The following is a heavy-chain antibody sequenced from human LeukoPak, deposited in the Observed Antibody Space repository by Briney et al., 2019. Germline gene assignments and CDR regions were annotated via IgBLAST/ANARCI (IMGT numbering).Heavy chain of an antibody. CDR2: ISSDASST. Sequence: GGSLRLSCAASGFSFSSYWMHWVRQAPGKGLVWVSRISSDASSTNYADSVKGRFTISRDKAKNTLYLQMNSLRAEDTAVYYCAMLAKMATIDDFDYWGQGTLVTVSS. CDR3: AMLAKMATIDDFDY. D-gene: IGHD5-24*01. CDR1: GFSFSSYW. V-gene: IGHV3-74*01. J-gene: IGHJ4*02.